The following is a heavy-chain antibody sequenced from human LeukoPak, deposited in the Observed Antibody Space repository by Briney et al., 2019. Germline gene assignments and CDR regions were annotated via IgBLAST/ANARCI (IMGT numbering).Heavy chain of an antibody. Sequence: GGSLRLSCAASGFTFSSYEMNWVRQAPGKGLEWVSYISSSGSSKYYADSVKGRFTISRDNAKNSLCLQMNSLRAEDTAVYYCARYEGGPGFDYWGPGTLVAVSS. CDR1: GFTFSSYE. D-gene: IGHD3-16*01. V-gene: IGHV3-48*03. CDR2: ISSSGSSK. J-gene: IGHJ4*02. CDR3: ARYEGGPGFDY.